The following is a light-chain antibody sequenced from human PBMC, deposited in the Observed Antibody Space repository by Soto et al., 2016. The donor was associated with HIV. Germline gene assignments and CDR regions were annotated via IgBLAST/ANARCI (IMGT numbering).Light chain of an antibody. V-gene: IGKV1-5*03. J-gene: IGKJ2*01. Sequence: DIQMTQSPSTLSASVGDTVTLTCRASQSVSTWVAWYQQKPGKAPKLVIYKASLLPREVPSRFSGSGSGTEFTLTISGLQPDDFAAYYCQQFGNSPYTFGQGTKLEIK. CDR1: QSVSTW. CDR2: KAS. CDR3: QQFGNSPYT.